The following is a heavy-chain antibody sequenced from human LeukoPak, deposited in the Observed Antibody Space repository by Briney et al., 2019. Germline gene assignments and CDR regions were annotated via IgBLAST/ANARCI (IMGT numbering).Heavy chain of an antibody. CDR3: ARVKRAVSGPFDL. J-gene: IGHJ2*01. CDR1: GFTFSDYY. D-gene: IGHD6-19*01. V-gene: IGHV3-11*01. Sequence: GGSLRLSCAASGFTFSDYYMSWIRQAPGKGLEWLSYISSSGSTIYYADSVKGRFTISRDNAKNSLYLQMNSLRAEDTAVYYCARVKRAVSGPFDLWGRGTLVTVSS. CDR2: ISSSGSTI.